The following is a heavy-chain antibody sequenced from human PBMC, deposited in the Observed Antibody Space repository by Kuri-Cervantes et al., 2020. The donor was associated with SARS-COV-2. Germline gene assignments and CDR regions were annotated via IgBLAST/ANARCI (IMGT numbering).Heavy chain of an antibody. V-gene: IGHV5-51*01. Sequence: KVSCKGSGCSFTTYWIGWVRQMPGKGLEWMGIIYPGDSDTRYSPSFQGQVTISADKSISTAFLQWSSLKASDTAIYYCARRAYGEQVDYYYMDVWGKGTTVTVSS. CDR2: IYPGDSDT. J-gene: IGHJ6*03. CDR3: ARRAYGEQVDYYYMDV. CDR1: GCSFTTYW. D-gene: IGHD4-17*01.